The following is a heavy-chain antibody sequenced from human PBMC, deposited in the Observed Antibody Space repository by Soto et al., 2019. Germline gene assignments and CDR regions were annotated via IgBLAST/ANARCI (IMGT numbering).Heavy chain of an antibody. CDR1: GYSFTSYW. CDR2: IDPSDSYT. CDR3: AITGRYCSGGSCYQHYYYYGMDV. J-gene: IGHJ6*02. D-gene: IGHD2-15*01. V-gene: IGHV5-10-1*01. Sequence: PGESLKISCKGSGYSFTSYWISWVRQMPGKGLEWMGRIDPSDSYTNYSPSFQGHVTISADKSISTAYLQWSSLKASDTAMYYCAITGRYCSGGSCYQHYYYYGMDVWGQGTTVTVSS.